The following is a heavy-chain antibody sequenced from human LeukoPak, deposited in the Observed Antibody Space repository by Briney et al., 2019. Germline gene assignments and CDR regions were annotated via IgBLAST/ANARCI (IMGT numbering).Heavy chain of an antibody. CDR3: ARGAVAGNSYAFDI. CDR2: IFPGDSDT. CDR1: GYSFTSYW. Sequence: GESLKISCKGSGYSFTSYWIGWVRQMPGKGLEWMGIIFPGDSDTRNSPSFQGQVTISADKSISTACVQWSSLKASDTAMYYCARGAVAGNSYAFDIWGQGTMVTVSS. V-gene: IGHV5-51*01. J-gene: IGHJ3*02. D-gene: IGHD6-19*01.